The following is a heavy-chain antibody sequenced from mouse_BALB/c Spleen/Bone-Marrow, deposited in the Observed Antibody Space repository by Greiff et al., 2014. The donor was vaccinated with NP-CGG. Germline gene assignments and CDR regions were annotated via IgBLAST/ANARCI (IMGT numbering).Heavy chain of an antibody. V-gene: IGHV5-6*02. D-gene: IGHD4-1*01. Sequence: DVQLVESGGDLVKPGGSLKLSCAASGFTFSGYGMSWVRQTPDKRLEWVATINSGGVNTYYIDSVKGRFTISRDNAKNTLYLQMSSLKSEDTAMYHCARRGNWDGRAAMDYWGQGTSVTVSS. J-gene: IGHJ4*01. CDR2: INSGGVNT. CDR1: GFTFSGYG. CDR3: ARRGNWDGRAAMDY.